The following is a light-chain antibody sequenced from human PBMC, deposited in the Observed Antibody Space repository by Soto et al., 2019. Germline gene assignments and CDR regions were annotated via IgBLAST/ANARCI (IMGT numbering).Light chain of an antibody. CDR1: SSDVGGYNY. CDR2: DVS. CDR3: CSYAGSYTWV. J-gene: IGLJ3*02. V-gene: IGLV2-11*01. Sequence: QSALPQPRSLSGSPGQSVTISCTGTSSDVGGYNYVSWYQQHPGKAPKLMIYDVSKRPSGVPDRFSGSKSGNTASLTISGLQAEDEADYYCCSYAGSYTWVFGGGTKVTVL.